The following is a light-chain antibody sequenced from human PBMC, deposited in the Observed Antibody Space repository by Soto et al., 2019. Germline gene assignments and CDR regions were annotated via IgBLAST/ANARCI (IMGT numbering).Light chain of an antibody. J-gene: IGKJ4*01. CDR3: QQYGGSLT. CDR1: QTISNKY. Sequence: EIVLTQSPDTLSLSPGERATLSCRASQTISNKYLAWYQQKPGQAPRLLIYGASTRATGVPDRFSGSGSGTDFTLTISRLEHEDFAVFYCQQYGGSLTFGGGTRVEIK. V-gene: IGKV3-20*01. CDR2: GAS.